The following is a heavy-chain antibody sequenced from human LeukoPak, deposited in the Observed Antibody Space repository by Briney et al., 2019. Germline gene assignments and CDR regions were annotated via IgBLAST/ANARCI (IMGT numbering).Heavy chain of an antibody. Sequence: PGGSLRLSCAASGFTFSSFGMHWVRQAPGKGLEGVAVISYYGSNHYYADTVKGRSTISRDNSKNTLSLQINSLRADDTAVYYCAKVRTGSSFPNYYYFGMDVWGQGTTVTVS. CDR2: ISYYGSNH. J-gene: IGHJ6*02. V-gene: IGHV3-30*18. CDR3: AKVRTGSSFPNYYYFGMDV. CDR1: GFTFSSFG. D-gene: IGHD6-6*01.